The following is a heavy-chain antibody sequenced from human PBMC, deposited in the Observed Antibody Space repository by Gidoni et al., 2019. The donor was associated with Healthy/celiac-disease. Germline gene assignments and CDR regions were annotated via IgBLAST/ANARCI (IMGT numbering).Heavy chain of an antibody. V-gene: IGHV3-21*01. J-gene: IGHJ4*02. D-gene: IGHD3-9*01. CDR2: ISSSSSYI. Sequence: EVQLVESGGGLVKPGGSLRLSCAASGFTFSRYSMNWVRQAPGKGLDWVSSISSSSSYIYYADSVKGRFTISRDNAKNSLYLQMNSLRAEDTAVYYCARDDNYDILTGYDPDYWGQGTLVTVSS. CDR1: GFTFSRYS. CDR3: ARDDNYDILTGYDPDY.